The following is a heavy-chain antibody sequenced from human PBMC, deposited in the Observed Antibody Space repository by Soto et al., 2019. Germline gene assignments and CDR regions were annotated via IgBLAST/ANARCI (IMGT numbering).Heavy chain of an antibody. J-gene: IGHJ3*02. D-gene: IGHD2-8*02. CDR2: IIHTGGT. V-gene: IGHV4-38-2*01. CDR3: SSTWLAGCAPADACDI. CDR1: ASAISSADF. Sequence: GTLSLTCAVSASAISSADFSGWTRQPPGEGVEWIATIIHTGGTYYNPTLKSRVKISVDTYNNQCSLRLNSVSAADTALYFCSSTWLAGCAPADACDIWGQGTMVNVSS.